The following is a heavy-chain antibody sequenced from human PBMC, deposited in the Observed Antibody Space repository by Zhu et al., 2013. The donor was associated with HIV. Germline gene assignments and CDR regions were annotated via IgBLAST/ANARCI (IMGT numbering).Heavy chain of an antibody. CDR1: GYTFTTYY. CDR2: INTSGGST. J-gene: IGHJ4*02. V-gene: IGHV1-46*01. CDR3: ARGGDMTTAPHYYYFDY. Sequence: VQLVQSGAEVKKPGASVKLSCKASGYTFTTYYLHWVRQAPGQGLEWMGIINTSGGSTTYAQKFQGRVSMTTDPSMATVYMELSSLRSEDTAVYYCARGGDMTTAPHYYYFDYWGQGTLVTVSS. D-gene: IGHD4-4*01.